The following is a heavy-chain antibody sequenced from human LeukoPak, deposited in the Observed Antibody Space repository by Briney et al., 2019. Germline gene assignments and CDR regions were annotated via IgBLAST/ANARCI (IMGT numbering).Heavy chain of an antibody. D-gene: IGHD3-10*01. V-gene: IGHV3-21*01. Sequence: GGSLRLSCAASGFTFSSYAMSWVRQAPGKGLEWVSSISSSSSYIYYADSVKGRFTISRDNAKNSLYLQMNSLRAEDTAVYYCAKAERGYFDYWGQGTLVTVSS. J-gene: IGHJ4*02. CDR3: AKAERGYFDY. CDR2: ISSSSSYI. CDR1: GFTFSSYA.